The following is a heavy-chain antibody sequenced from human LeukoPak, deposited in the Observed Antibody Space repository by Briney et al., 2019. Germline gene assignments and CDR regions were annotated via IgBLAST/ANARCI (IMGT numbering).Heavy chain of an antibody. CDR2: ISSSGNTM. D-gene: IGHD4-17*01. V-gene: IGHV3-48*01. CDR1: GFSFNSYS. Sequence: GGSLRLSCAASGFSFNSYSLIWVRQAPAKGREWLSYISSSGNTMYYADSVKGRFTISRDNANNSLFLQLNSLTVEDMAVYYCARDLDYGLDYWGQGTLVTVSS. CDR3: ARDLDYGLDY. J-gene: IGHJ4*02.